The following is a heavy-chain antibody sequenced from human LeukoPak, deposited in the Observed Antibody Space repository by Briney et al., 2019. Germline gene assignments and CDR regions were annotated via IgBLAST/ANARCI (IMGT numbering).Heavy chain of an antibody. D-gene: IGHD3-22*01. V-gene: IGHV3-33*08. Sequence: GGSLRLSCAASGFTFSSYAMHWVRQAPGKGLEWVAAIWYDASNKYYVDSVKGRFTISRDNSKNTLYLQMNSLRAEDTAVYYCARDTTRNFYDSGGYYHGHLDYWGQGTLVTVSS. CDR3: ARDTTRNFYDSGGYYHGHLDY. CDR1: GFTFSSYA. CDR2: IWYDASNK. J-gene: IGHJ4*02.